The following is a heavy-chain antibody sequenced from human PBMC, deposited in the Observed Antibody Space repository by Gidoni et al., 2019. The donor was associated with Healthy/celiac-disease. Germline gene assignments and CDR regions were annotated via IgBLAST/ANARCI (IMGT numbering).Heavy chain of an antibody. CDR3: TTDHVTYYYDSSGYVGY. D-gene: IGHD3-22*01. V-gene: IGHV3-15*01. CDR1: GFTFSNAW. Sequence: EVQLVESGGGLVKPGGSLRLSGAASGFTFSNAWRSWVRQAPGKGLEWVGRIKSKTDGGTTDYAAPVKGRFTISRDDSKNTLYLQMNSLKTEDTAVYYCTTDHVTYYYDSSGYVGYWGQGTLVTVSS. CDR2: IKSKTDGGTT. J-gene: IGHJ4*02.